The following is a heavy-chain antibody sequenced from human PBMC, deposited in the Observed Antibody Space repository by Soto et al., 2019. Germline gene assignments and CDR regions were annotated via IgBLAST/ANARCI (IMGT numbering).Heavy chain of an antibody. CDR1: GGTISASGDS. J-gene: IGHJ5*02. D-gene: IGHD3-10*01. CDR3: ARALSYTGSERYNNHMFGP. Sequence: SPALPSTCALRGGTISASGDSWSCIRQPPGGGLEWIGYICHSGTFLYNPSLKTRLTMSLDRSNNQFSLTLNSVTAADTAVYYCARALSYTGSERYNNHMFGPCGEAPYVTVPS. CDR2: ICHSGTF. V-gene: IGHV4-30-2*01.